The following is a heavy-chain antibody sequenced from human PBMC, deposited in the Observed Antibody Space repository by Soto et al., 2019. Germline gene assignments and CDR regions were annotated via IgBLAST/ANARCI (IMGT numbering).Heavy chain of an antibody. CDR1: GYTFTSYG. J-gene: IGHJ6*03. CDR3: ARDGYSSSDVYYYYMDV. D-gene: IGHD6-13*01. V-gene: IGHV1-18*01. Sequence: ASVKVSCKASGYTFTSYGISWVRQAPGQGLEWMGWISAYNGNTNYAQKLQGRVTMTTDTSTSTAYMELRSLRSDDTAVYYCARDGYSSSDVYYYYMDVWGKGTTVTVSS. CDR2: ISAYNGNT.